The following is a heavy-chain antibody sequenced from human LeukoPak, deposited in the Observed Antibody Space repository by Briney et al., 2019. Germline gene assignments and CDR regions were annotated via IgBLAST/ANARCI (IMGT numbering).Heavy chain of an antibody. CDR3: AREDSGYFDY. Sequence: GGSLRLSCAASGFTFSSYAMHWVRQAPGKGLEWVAVIPYDGSNKYYADSVKGRFTISRDNSKNTLYLQMNSLRAEDTAVYYCAREDSGYFDYWGQGTLVTVSS. V-gene: IGHV3-30-3*01. D-gene: IGHD2-21*01. CDR2: IPYDGSNK. J-gene: IGHJ4*02. CDR1: GFTFSSYA.